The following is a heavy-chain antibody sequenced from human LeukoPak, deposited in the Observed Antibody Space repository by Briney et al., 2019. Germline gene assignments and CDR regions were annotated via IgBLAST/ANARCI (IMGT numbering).Heavy chain of an antibody. CDR1: GFSFSNYD. J-gene: IGHJ6*02. V-gene: IGHV3-64D*09. D-gene: IGHD3-10*01. Sequence: GGSLRLSCSASGFSFSNYDMHWVRQAPGKGLEYVSAISSDGGSTYYADSVKGRLTISRDNSKNTLYLHMSSLRAEDTAVYFCVKDIMGSTDYYYGLDVWGQGTTVTVSS. CDR2: ISSDGGST. CDR3: VKDIMGSTDYYYGLDV.